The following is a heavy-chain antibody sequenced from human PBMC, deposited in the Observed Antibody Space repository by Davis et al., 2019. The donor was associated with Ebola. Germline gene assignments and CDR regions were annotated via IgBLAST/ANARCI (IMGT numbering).Heavy chain of an antibody. CDR3: ARVRIVVVVPAAILEGYNWFDP. D-gene: IGHD2-2*02. CDR1: GYTFTSYD. V-gene: IGHV1-8*01. J-gene: IGHJ5*02. Sequence: ASVKVSCKASGYTFTSYDINWVRQATGQGLEWMGWMNPNSGNTGYAQKLQGRVTMTTDTSTSTAYMELRSLRSDDTAVYYCARVRIVVVVPAAILEGYNWFDPWGQGTLVTVSS. CDR2: MNPNSGNT.